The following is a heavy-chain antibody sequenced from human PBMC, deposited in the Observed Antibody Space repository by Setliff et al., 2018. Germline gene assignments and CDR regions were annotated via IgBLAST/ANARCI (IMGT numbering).Heavy chain of an antibody. D-gene: IGHD6-19*01. CDR2: IYYSGST. CDR1: GASISSDGYY. V-gene: IGHV4-31*03. CDR3: ARSRTIAVKGGVFAV. J-gene: IGHJ2*01. Sequence: PSETLSLTCSVSGASISSDGYYWSWIRQYPGKGLEWIGYIYYSGSTYYNPSLKSRVTISLDTSENQFSLELSSVTAADTAVYYCARSRTIAVKGGVFAVWGRGTRVTVSS.